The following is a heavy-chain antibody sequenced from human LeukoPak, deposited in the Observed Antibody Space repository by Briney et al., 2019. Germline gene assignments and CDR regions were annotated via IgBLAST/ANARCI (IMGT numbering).Heavy chain of an antibody. CDR2: IIPIFGTA. CDR1: GGTFSSYA. D-gene: IGHD2-2*01. V-gene: IGHV1-69*05. Sequence: ASVKVSCKASGGTFSSYAISWVRQAPGQGLEWVGGIIPIFGTANYAHKFQGRVPITTDESTSTAYMELSSLRSEDTAVYYCARARCSSTSCHQGGPFDYWGQGTLVTVSS. CDR3: ARARCSSTSCHQGGPFDY. J-gene: IGHJ4*02.